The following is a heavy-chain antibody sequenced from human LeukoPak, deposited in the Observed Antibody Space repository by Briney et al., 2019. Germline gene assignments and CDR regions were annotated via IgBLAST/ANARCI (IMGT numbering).Heavy chain of an antibody. J-gene: IGHJ4*02. CDR1: GFTFSSYS. CDR3: ARDVAYNAFDY. V-gene: IGHV3-21*01. CDR2: ISSSSSYI. D-gene: IGHD1-14*01. Sequence: GGSLRLSCAASGFTFSSYSMNWVRQAPGKGLEWVSSISSSSSYIYYADSVQGRFTISRDNAKNSVYLQMSSLRAEDTAVYFCARDVAYNAFDYWGQGTLVTVSS.